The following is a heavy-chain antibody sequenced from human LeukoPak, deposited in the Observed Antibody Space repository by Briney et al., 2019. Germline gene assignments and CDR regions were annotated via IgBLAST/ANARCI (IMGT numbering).Heavy chain of an antibody. V-gene: IGHV1-2*02. J-gene: IGHJ4*02. D-gene: IGHD3/OR15-3a*01. CDR3: ARVWRSSSSSLIFVY. Sequence: GASVKVSCKASGYTFTGYYMHWARQAPGQGLEWMGWINPNSGGTNYAQKFQGRVTMTRDTSISTAYMELSRLRSDDTAVYYCARVWRSSSSSLIFVYWGQGTLVTVSS. CDR2: INPNSGGT. CDR1: GYTFTGYY.